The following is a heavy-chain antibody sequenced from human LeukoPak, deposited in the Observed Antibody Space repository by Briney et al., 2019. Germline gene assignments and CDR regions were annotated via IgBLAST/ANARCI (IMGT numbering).Heavy chain of an antibody. V-gene: IGHV3-15*01. Sequence: GGSLRLSCAASGLSVGDAWLSWVRQAPGKGLEGVGRIKSKADGGTTDYAASVKGRFTISRDDSKNTLYLQMNSLSTEDTAVYYCTGPPVWGQGTLVTVSS. CDR3: TGPPV. CDR2: IKSKADGGTT. CDR1: GLSVGDAW. J-gene: IGHJ1*01.